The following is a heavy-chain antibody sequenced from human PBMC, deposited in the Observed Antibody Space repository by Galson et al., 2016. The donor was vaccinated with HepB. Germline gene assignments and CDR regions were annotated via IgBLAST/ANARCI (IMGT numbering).Heavy chain of an antibody. D-gene: IGHD3-3*01. CDR2: ISAYNGNT. Sequence: SVKVSCKASGYTFTSYGISWVRQAPGQGLEWMGWISAYNGNTNYAQKLQGRVTMTTDTSTSTAYMELRSLKSDDTAVYYCARDGLRFLEWLSPHWYFDLWCRGTLVTVSS. CDR1: GYTFTSYG. J-gene: IGHJ2*01. CDR3: ARDGLRFLEWLSPHWYFDL. V-gene: IGHV1-18*01.